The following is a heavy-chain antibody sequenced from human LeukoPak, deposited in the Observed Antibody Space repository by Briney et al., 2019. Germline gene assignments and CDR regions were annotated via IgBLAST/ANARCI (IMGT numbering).Heavy chain of an antibody. CDR1: VYLFNSYT. V-gene: IGHV1-18*01. CDR2: ISPNNGDT. D-gene: IGHD2-15*01. CDR3: ARSHCSGGCSSRYYCMDV. J-gene: IGHJ6*02. Sequence: ASVKVSCKASVYLFNSYTISWVRQAPGQGLEWMGWISPNNGDTNYAQKLQGRVTMNTDTSTSSAYMELRSLRSDDTAVYYCARSHCSGGCSSRYYCMDVWGQGTTVTVSS.